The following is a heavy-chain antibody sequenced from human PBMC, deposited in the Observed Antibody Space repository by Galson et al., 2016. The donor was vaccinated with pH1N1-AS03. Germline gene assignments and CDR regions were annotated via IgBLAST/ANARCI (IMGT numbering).Heavy chain of an antibody. CDR3: AKIGVIAKWYFDL. CDR2: IGVSGNRA. D-gene: IGHD3-10*01. J-gene: IGHJ2*01. CDR1: GFTFNIYA. Sequence: SLRLSCAASGFTFNIYAMTWVRQAPRKGLEWVAVIGVSGNRAQYADSVKGRFTVSRDNSKNALYLQMNGLRAEDTAVHYCAKIGVIAKWYFDLWGRGALVTVSS. V-gene: IGHV3-23*05.